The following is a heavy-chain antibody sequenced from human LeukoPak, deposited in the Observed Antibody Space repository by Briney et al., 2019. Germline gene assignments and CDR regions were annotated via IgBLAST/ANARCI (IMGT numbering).Heavy chain of an antibody. D-gene: IGHD3-22*01. CDR1: GFTFSSCA. Sequence: PGGSLRLSCAASGFTFSSCAMSWVRQAPGKGLEWVSAISGSGGSTYYGDSVKGRFTISRDNSKNTLYLQMNSLRAEDTAVYYCASQPTNSGYFLYWGQRTLVTVSS. V-gene: IGHV3-23*01. CDR2: ISGSGGST. J-gene: IGHJ4*02. CDR3: ASQPTNSGYFLY.